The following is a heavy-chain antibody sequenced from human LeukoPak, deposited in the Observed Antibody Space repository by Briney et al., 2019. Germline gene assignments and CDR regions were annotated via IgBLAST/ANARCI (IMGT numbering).Heavy chain of an antibody. J-gene: IGHJ4*02. V-gene: IGHV1-18*01. CDR3: ARNYLPIVVYTHLDY. Sequence: ASVKVSCKASGGTFTSYAISWVRQAPGQGLEWMGWISAYNGNTNYAQKLQGRVTMTTDTSTSTAYMELRSLRSDDTAVYYCARNYLPIVVYTHLDYRGQGTLVTVSS. CDR2: ISAYNGNT. D-gene: IGHD2-21*01. CDR1: GGTFTSYA.